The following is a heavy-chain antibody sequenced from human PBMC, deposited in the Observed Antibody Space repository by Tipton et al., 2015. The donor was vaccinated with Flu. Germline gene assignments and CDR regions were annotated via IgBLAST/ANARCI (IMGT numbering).Heavy chain of an antibody. Sequence: TLSLTCTVSGGSLSSYYWSWIRQPAGKGLEWIGRIYTSGSTNYNSSLKSRVTMSVDPSKNPFSLRLNSVTAADTAVYYCASKFSNWGVWEPLDYWGQGTLVTVSS. CDR1: GGSLSSYY. CDR3: ASKFSNWGVWEPLDY. CDR2: IYTSGST. J-gene: IGHJ4*02. D-gene: IGHD7-27*01. V-gene: IGHV4-4*07.